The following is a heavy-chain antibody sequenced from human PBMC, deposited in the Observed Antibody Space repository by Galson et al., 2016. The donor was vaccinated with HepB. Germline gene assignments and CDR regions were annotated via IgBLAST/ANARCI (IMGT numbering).Heavy chain of an antibody. CDR2: IRGEAYGGTI. D-gene: IGHD1-14*01. Sequence: SLRLSCATSGFTFGDYAMNWFRQAPGKGLEWVGFIRGEAYGGTIEYAASVRGRFTISRDDSKSIAYLQMNSLKIEDTAVYYCTRAAQPNYYYYYMDVWGKVTTVTVSS. V-gene: IGHV3-49*03. CDR3: TRAAQPNYYYYYMDV. J-gene: IGHJ6*03. CDR1: GFTFGDYA.